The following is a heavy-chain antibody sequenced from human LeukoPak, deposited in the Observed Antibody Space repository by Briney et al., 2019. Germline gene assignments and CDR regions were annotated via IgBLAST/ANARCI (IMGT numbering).Heavy chain of an antibody. V-gene: IGHV1-18*04. Sequence: GASVKVSCKASGYTFTRYGISWVRQAPGQGLEWMGWISAYNGNTNYAQKLQGRVTMTTDTSTSTAYMELRSLRSDDTAVYYCARDEGVLRYFDWLFGFDYWGQGTLVTVSS. CDR3: ARDEGVLRYFDWLFGFDY. CDR1: GYTFTRYG. CDR2: ISAYNGNT. J-gene: IGHJ4*02. D-gene: IGHD3-9*01.